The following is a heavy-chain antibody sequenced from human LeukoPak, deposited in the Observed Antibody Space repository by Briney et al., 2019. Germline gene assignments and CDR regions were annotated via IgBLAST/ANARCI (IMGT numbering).Heavy chain of an antibody. D-gene: IGHD3-10*01. V-gene: IGHV4-4*02. CDR1: GDSISSNNW. J-gene: IGHJ6*02. CDR2: IYHSGST. Sequence: PSETLSLTCAVSGDSISSNNWWSWVRQPPGKGLEWIGEIYHSGSTNYNPSLKSRVTISVDKSKNQFSLKLSSVTAADTAVYYCARGAINYYGSGSSDMDVWGQGTTVTVSS. CDR3: ARGAINYYGSGSSDMDV.